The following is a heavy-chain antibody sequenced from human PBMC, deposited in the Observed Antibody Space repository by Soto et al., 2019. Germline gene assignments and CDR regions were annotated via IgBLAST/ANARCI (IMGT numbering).Heavy chain of an antibody. Sequence: ASVKVSCKVSGYTLTELSMHWVRQAPGKGLEWMGGFDPEDGETIYAQKFQGRVTMTEDTSTDTAYMELSSLRSEDTAVYYCATLPIEGDNLGYYYYGMDVWGQGTTVTVSS. CDR1: GYTLTELS. J-gene: IGHJ6*02. D-gene: IGHD1-1*01. CDR2: FDPEDGET. V-gene: IGHV1-24*01. CDR3: ATLPIEGDNLGYYYYGMDV.